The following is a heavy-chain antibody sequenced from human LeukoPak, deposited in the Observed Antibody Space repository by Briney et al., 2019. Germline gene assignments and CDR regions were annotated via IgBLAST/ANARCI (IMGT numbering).Heavy chain of an antibody. J-gene: IGHJ4*02. CDR3: AKEARAVWQIFDY. CDR1: GFTFSSYG. V-gene: IGHV3-30*02. Sequence: GGSLRLSCAASGFTFSSYGMHWVRQAPGKGLEWVAFIRYDGSNKYYADSVKGRFTISRDNSKNTLYLQMNSLRAEDTAVYYCAKEARAVWQIFDYWGQGTLVTVSS. CDR2: IRYDGSNK.